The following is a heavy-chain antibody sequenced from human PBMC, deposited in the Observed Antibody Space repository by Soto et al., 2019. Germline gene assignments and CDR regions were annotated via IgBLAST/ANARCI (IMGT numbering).Heavy chain of an antibody. CDR1: GFTFSSYA. J-gene: IGHJ6*03. V-gene: IGHV3-23*01. Sequence: GGSLRLSCAASGFTFSSYAMSWVRQAPGKGLEWVSAISGSGGSTYYADSVKGRFTISRDNSKNTLYLQMNSLKAEDTAVYYCANMVVVPAATRRSPYYYYMDVWGKGTTVTVSS. D-gene: IGHD2-2*01. CDR2: ISGSGGST. CDR3: ANMVVVPAATRRSPYYYYMDV.